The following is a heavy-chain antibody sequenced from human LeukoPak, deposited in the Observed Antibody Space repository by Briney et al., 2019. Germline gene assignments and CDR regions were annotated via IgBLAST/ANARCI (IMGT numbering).Heavy chain of an antibody. V-gene: IGHV3-21*01. CDR1: GFTFISYT. Sequence: PGGSLRLSCAASGFTFISYTMIWVRQAPGKGLEWGSSISSSSSYIYYADSVKGRFTISRDNAKNSLYLQMNSLRAEDTAVYYCARYDDILTGYDYWGQGTLVTVSS. D-gene: IGHD3-9*01. CDR3: ARYDDILTGYDY. CDR2: ISSSSSYI. J-gene: IGHJ4*02.